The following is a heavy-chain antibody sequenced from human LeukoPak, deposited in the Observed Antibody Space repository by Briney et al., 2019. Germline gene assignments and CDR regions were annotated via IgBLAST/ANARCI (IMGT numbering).Heavy chain of an antibody. CDR3: ARQGTYYYDSSGYYNLPHFDY. J-gene: IGHJ4*02. D-gene: IGHD3-22*01. CDR1: GGTFSSYA. Sequence: SVKVSCKASGGTFSSYAISWVRQAPGQGPEWMGRIIPILGIANYAQKFQGRVTITADKSTSTAYMELSSLRSEDTAVYYCARQGTYYYDSSGYYNLPHFDYWGQGTLVTVSS. CDR2: IIPILGIA. V-gene: IGHV1-69*04.